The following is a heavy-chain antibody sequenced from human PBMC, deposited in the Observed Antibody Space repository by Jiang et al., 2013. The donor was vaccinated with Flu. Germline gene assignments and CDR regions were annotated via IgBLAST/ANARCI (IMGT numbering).Heavy chain of an antibody. CDR2: MNPNSGNT. J-gene: IGHJ4*02. CDR3: ARDPIPSDYYGSGRRDY. D-gene: IGHD3-10*01. V-gene: IGHV1-8*01. CDR1: GYTFTSYD. Sequence: SGAEVKKPGASVKVSCKASGYTFTSYDINWVRQATGQGLEWMGWMNPNSGNTGYAQKFQGRVTMTRNTSISTAYMELSSLRSGDTAVYYCARDPIPSDYYGSGRRDYWGQGTLVTVSS.